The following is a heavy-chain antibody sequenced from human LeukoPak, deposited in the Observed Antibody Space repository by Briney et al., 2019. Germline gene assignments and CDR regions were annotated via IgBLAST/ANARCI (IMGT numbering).Heavy chain of an antibody. V-gene: IGHV3-30*02. CDR3: AKDAEAIVVVPAAIDY. Sequence: GGSLRLSCAASGFTFSSYGMHWVRQAPGKRLEWVAFIRYDGSNKYYADSVKGRFTISRDNSKNTLYLQMNSLRAEDTAVYYCAKDAEAIVVVPAAIDYWGQGTLVTVSS. CDR2: IRYDGSNK. CDR1: GFTFSSYG. J-gene: IGHJ4*02. D-gene: IGHD2-2*02.